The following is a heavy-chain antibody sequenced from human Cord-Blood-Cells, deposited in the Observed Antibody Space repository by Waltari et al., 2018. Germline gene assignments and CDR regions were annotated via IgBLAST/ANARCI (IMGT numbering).Heavy chain of an antibody. D-gene: IGHD3-3*01. CDR1: GGSFSGYY. V-gene: IGHV4-34*01. Sequence: QVQLQQWGAGLLKPSETLSLTCAVYGGSFSGYYWSWIRQPPGKGREWIGEINHSGSTNYNPSLKSRVTISVDTSKNQFSLKLSSVTAADTAVYYCARVFTYYDFWSGYYHAFDIWGQGTMVTVSS. CDR3: ARVFTYYDFWSGYYHAFDI. CDR2: INHSGST. J-gene: IGHJ3*02.